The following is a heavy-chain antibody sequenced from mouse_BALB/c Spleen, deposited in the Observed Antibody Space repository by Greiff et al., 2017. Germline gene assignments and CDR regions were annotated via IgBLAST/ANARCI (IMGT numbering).Heavy chain of an antibody. V-gene: IGHV14-3*02. CDR2: IDPANGNT. CDR3: ARDGHFAY. J-gene: IGHJ3*01. CDR1: GFNIKDTY. Sequence: VQLKESGAELVKPGASVKLSCTASGFNIKDTYMHWVKQRPEQGLEWIGRIDPANGNTKYDPKFQGKATITADTSSNTAYLQLSSLTSEDTAVYYCARDGHFAYWGQGTLVTVSA. D-gene: IGHD2-3*01.